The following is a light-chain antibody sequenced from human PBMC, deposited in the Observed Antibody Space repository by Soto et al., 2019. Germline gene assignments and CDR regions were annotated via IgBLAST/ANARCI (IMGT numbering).Light chain of an antibody. CDR1: QTVSSN. V-gene: IGKV3-15*01. Sequence: EIVMTQSPATLSVSPGEGATLSCRASQTVSSNLAWYQQKPGQAPRLLIYDASTRATGIPARFSGSGSGTKFTLTISSLQSEDFAVYYCQQYNNWPPWTFGQGTKVEIK. J-gene: IGKJ1*01. CDR3: QQYNNWPPWT. CDR2: DAS.